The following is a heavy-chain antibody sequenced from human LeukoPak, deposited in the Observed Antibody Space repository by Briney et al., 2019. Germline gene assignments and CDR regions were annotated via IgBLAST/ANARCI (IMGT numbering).Heavy chain of an antibody. J-gene: IGHJ4*02. CDR3: ARGAAGTPAAD. V-gene: IGHV3-21*01. Sequence: GGSLRLSCAASGFTFSSYSMNWVRQAPGKGLEWVSSISSSSSYIYYVDSVKGRFTISRDNAKNSLYLQMNTLRAEDTAVYYCARGAAGTPAADWGQGTLVTVSS. CDR1: GFTFSSYS. CDR2: ISSSSSYI. D-gene: IGHD1-7*01.